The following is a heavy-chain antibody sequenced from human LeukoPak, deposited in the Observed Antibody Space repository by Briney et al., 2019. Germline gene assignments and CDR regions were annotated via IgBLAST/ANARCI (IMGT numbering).Heavy chain of an antibody. Sequence: QPGGSLRLSCAASGFTLSSYGMSWVRQAPGKGMDWVASVSGGGRSKYYIDAVKGRFTVYRENSKNTVYLQMSSLRTVDTAIYYCARVRFGTEWYSSDAFALWGQGTMVTVAS. CDR3: ARVRFGTEWYSSDAFAL. D-gene: IGHD3-3*01. J-gene: IGHJ3*01. V-gene: IGHV3-23*01. CDR2: VSGGGRSK. CDR1: GFTLSSYG.